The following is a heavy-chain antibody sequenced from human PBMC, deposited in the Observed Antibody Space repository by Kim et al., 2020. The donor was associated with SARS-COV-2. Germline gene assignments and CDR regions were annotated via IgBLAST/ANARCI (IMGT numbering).Heavy chain of an antibody. J-gene: IGHJ4*02. CDR3: AKDTQGGSGWYKWQIPQGYY. D-gene: IGHD6-19*01. CDR1: GFTFSSYA. CDR2: ISGSGGST. Sequence: GGSLRLSCAASGFTFSSYAMSWVRQAPGKGLEWVSAISGSGGSTYYADSVKGRFTISRDNSKNTLYLQMNSLRAEDTAVYYCAKDTQGGSGWYKWQIPQGYYWGQGTLVTVSS. V-gene: IGHV3-23*01.